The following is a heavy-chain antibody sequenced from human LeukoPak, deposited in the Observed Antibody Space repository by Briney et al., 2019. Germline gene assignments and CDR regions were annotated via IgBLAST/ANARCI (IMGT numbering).Heavy chain of an antibody. V-gene: IGHV4-39*07. CDR3: ARGLRYCSSTSCHPYYYYYYYMDV. J-gene: IGHJ6*03. CDR2: GDYSGGT. D-gene: IGHD2-2*01. Sequence: SETLSLTCTVSGDSFGSVKDYWAWIRQPPGKGLEWIASGDYSGGTYYNPSLESRVTISADTSKNQFSLKLSSVTAADTAVYYCARGLRYCSSTSCHPYYYYYYYMDVWGKGTTVTVSS. CDR1: GDSFGSVKDY.